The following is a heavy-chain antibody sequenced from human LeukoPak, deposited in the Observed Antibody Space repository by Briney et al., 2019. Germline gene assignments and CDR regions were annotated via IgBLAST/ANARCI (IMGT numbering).Heavy chain of an antibody. J-gene: IGHJ6*03. V-gene: IGHV1-18*01. CDR1: GYTFTSYG. D-gene: IGHD3-3*01. Sequence: SVKVSCKASGYTFTSYGISWVRQAPGQGLEWMGWISAYNGNTNYAQKLQGRVTMTTDTSTSTAYMELRSLRSDDTAVYYCARGPDYDFWSGYSNYYYMDVWGKGTTVTVSS. CDR3: ARGPDYDFWSGYSNYYYMDV. CDR2: ISAYNGNT.